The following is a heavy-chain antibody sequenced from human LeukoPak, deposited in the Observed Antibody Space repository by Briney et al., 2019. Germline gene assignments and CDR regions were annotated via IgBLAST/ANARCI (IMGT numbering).Heavy chain of an antibody. Sequence: PGGSLRLSCAASGFTFSSYGMHWVRQAPGKGLEWVAFIRYDGSNKYYADSVKGRFTISRDNAKNSLYLQMNSLRAEDTAVYYCATSADYGDYHWFDPWGQGTLVTVSS. CDR1: GFTFSSYG. J-gene: IGHJ5*02. CDR2: IRYDGSNK. V-gene: IGHV3-30*02. D-gene: IGHD4-17*01. CDR3: ATSADYGDYHWFDP.